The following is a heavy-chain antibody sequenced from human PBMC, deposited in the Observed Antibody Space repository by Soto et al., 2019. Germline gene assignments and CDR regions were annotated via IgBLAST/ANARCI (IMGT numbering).Heavy chain of an antibody. CDR2: INHSGST. CDR3: ARAVGWELLNWFDP. CDR1: GGSFSGYY. J-gene: IGHJ5*02. D-gene: IGHD1-26*01. Sequence: SETLSLTCAVYGGSFSGYYWSWIRQPPGKGLEWIGEINHSGSTNYNPSLKSRVTISVDTSKNQFSLQLNSVTPEDTAVYYCARAVGWELLNWFDPWGQGTLVTVSS. V-gene: IGHV4-34*01.